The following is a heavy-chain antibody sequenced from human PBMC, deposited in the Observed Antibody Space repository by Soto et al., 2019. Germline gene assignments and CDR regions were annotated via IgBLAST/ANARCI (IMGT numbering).Heavy chain of an antibody. D-gene: IGHD3-10*01. V-gene: IGHV1-69*13. CDR2: IIPIFGTA. J-gene: IGHJ4*02. Sequence: GASVKVSCKASGGTFSSYAISWVRQAPGQGLEWMGGIIPIFGTANYAQKFQGRVTITADESTSTAYMELSSLRSEDTAVYYCASDPPSSGSYYTYFDYWGQGTLVTVSS. CDR3: ASDPPSSGSYYTYFDY. CDR1: GGTFSSYA.